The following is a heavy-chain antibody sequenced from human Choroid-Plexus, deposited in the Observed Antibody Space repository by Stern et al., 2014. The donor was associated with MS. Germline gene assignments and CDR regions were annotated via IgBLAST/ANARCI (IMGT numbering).Heavy chain of an antibody. CDR3: AKDRQYLTYFFDH. J-gene: IGHJ5*02. CDR2: VSYDGSNK. Sequence: VQLVESGGGVVQPGRPLRLSCVASGFTFGSCAMHWVRQAPGKGLEWVAGVSYDGSNKDYEDSVKGRFTISRDNSQNTLYMQMSSLRPEYTAVYYCAKDRQYLTYFFDHWGQGSLVTVSS. CDR1: GFTFGSCA. D-gene: IGHD2/OR15-2a*01. V-gene: IGHV3-30*18.